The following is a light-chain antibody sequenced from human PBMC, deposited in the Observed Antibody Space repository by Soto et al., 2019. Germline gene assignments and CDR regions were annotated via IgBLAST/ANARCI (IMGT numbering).Light chain of an antibody. J-gene: IGKJ4*01. V-gene: IGKV1-39*01. Sequence: DIQMTQSPSSLSASVGDRVTMTCRASQSISSYLNWYQQKPGKAPKLLIYAASSLQSGVPSRFSGSGSGTDFTLTISSLQPEDFATYYCQQSYNTPLTFGGGTKVDIK. CDR1: QSISSY. CDR3: QQSYNTPLT. CDR2: AAS.